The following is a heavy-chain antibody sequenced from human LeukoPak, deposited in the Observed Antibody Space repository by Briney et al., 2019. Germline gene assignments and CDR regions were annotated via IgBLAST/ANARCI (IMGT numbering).Heavy chain of an antibody. CDR2: ITGSGDTT. D-gene: IGHD3-9*01. CDR3: AKWGDYDVLTGYYVSDF. CDR1: GFIFRNYA. Sequence: GASLRLSCAASGFIFRNYAMSWVRQAPGKGLEWVSAITGSGDTTYYADSVKGRFTISRDNSKNTLYVEMNTLRAEDTAVYYCAKWGDYDVLTGYYVSDFWGQGTLVTVSS. V-gene: IGHV3-23*01. J-gene: IGHJ4*02.